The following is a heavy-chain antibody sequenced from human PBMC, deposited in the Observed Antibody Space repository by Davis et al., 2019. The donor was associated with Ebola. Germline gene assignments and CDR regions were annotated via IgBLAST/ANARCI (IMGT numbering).Heavy chain of an antibody. CDR1: GFTFSNAW. V-gene: IGHV3-15*01. D-gene: IGHD3-22*01. Sequence: PGGSLRLSCAASGFTFSNAWMSWVRQAPGKGLEWVGRIKSKTDGGTTDYAAPVKGRFTISRDDSKNTLYLQMNSLKTEDTAVYYCTTIFHYYYDSSGYYYPFDYWGQGTLVTVSS. CDR3: TTIFHYYYDSSGYYYPFDY. J-gene: IGHJ4*02. CDR2: IKSKTDGGTT.